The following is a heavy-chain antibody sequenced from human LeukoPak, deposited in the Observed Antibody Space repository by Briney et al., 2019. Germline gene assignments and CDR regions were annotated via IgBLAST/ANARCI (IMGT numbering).Heavy chain of an antibody. CDR3: ARDRSDSSGYYYHGWFDP. Sequence: PSETLSLTCTVSGASISNSSHYWGWIRQPPGKGLEWIGSIYYSGSTYYNPSLKSRVTISLDTSKNQLSLKLNSVTAADTAVYYCARDRSDSSGYYYHGWFDPWGRGTLVTVSS. CDR1: GASISNSSHY. J-gene: IGHJ5*02. V-gene: IGHV4-39*07. D-gene: IGHD3-22*01. CDR2: IYYSGST.